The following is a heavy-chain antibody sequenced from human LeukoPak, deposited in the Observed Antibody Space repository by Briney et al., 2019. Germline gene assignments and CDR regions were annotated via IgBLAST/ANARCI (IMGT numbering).Heavy chain of an antibody. CDR3: ARAYYDSSGYYWLTFDY. J-gene: IGHJ4*02. Sequence: SVKVSCKASGGTFSSYAISWVRQAPGQGLEWMGGIIPIFGTANYAQKFQGRVTITRNTSISTAYMELSSLRSEDTAVYYCARAYYDSSGYYWLTFDYWGQGTLVTVSS. D-gene: IGHD3-22*01. CDR2: IIPIFGTA. V-gene: IGHV1-69*05. CDR1: GGTFSSYA.